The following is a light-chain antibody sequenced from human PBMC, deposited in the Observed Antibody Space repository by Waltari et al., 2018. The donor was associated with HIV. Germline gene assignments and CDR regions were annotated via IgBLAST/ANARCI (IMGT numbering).Light chain of an antibody. V-gene: IGKV1-39*01. J-gene: IGKJ3*01. CDR2: GAS. CDR1: QNVINY. CDR3: QQTFSPPRT. Sequence: DINMTQSPSSLSASVGDRVTISCRTSQNVINYLNLYHQRPGKAPTLLIFGASTVQDGVSSRVSGSGSGTDFTLSLAGLQPEDIGTYYCQQTFSPPRTFGPGT.